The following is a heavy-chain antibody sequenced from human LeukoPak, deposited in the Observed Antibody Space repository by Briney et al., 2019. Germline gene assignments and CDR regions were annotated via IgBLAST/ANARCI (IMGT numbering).Heavy chain of an antibody. CDR3: PRGNDTSGHDY. J-gene: IGHJ4*02. CDR1: GFTFSTYA. V-gene: IGHV3-21*01. D-gene: IGHD3-22*01. CDR2: ISTSSTYM. Sequence: GGSLRLSCAASGFTFSTYAMTWVRQAPGKGLEWVSSISTSSTYMYYVDSVKGRFTISRHNAKNSLYLQINTLRAKDTAEYYGPRGNDTSGHDYWGQGTLVTVSS.